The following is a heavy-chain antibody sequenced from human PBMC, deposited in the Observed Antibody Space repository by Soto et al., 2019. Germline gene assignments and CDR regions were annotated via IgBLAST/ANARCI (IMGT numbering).Heavy chain of an antibody. V-gene: IGHV3-53*01. Sequence: PGGSLRLSCAASGFTFSRYSMNWVRQAPGKGLEWVSVIYRGGDTFYADSVKGRFTISRDNSKNTLYLQMNSLRAEDTAVYYCARGMYGSGSYYIGDAFDMWGQGTMVTVSS. CDR3: ARGMYGSGSYYIGDAFDM. CDR1: GFTFSRYS. CDR2: IYRGGDT. D-gene: IGHD3-10*01. J-gene: IGHJ3*02.